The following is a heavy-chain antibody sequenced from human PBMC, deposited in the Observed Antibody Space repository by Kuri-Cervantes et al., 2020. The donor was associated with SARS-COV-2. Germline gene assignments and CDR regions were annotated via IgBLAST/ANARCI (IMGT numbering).Heavy chain of an antibody. V-gene: IGHV3-9*01. J-gene: IGHJ5*02. Sequence: GGSLRLSCAASGFTFDDYAMHWVRQAPGKGLEWVSGISWNSGSIGYADSVKGRFTISRDNAKNSLYLQMNSLRAEGTALYCCAKDRMVQGVIRGTAFDPWGQGTLVTVSS. CDR2: ISWNSGSI. CDR3: AKDRMVQGVIRGTAFDP. CDR1: GFTFDDYA. D-gene: IGHD3-10*01.